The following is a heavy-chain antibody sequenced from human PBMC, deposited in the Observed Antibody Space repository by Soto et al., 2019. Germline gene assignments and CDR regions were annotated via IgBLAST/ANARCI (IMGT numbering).Heavy chain of an antibody. CDR3: ARSTGRY. CDR2: IYSSGST. Sequence: QVQLQESGPGLVKPSQTLSLTCTVSGVSINSDLYYWTWIRQPPGKGLEWIGYIYSSGSTYYNPSLQSRVSLSIDTSKNQFSLKLTSVTAADTAVYYCARSTGRYWGQGTLVTVSS. V-gene: IGHV4-30-4*01. CDR1: GVSINSDLYY. J-gene: IGHJ4*02.